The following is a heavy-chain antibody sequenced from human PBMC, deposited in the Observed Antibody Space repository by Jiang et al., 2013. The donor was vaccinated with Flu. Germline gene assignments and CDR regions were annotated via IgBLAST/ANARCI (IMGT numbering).Heavy chain of an antibody. J-gene: IGHJ6*02. CDR3: ARSKGYGELVDHYYYYGMDV. CDR1: GNTFKSYA. CDR2: ITSMFATT. V-gene: IGHV1-69*01. D-gene: IGHD3-10*01. Sequence: SGAEVKKPGSSVMVSCKASGNTFKSYAISWVRQAPGQGLEWMGGITSMFATTKYAQKFQGRVTITVDESTSTSHMELNSLRSDDTAVYYCARSKGYGELVDHYYYYGMDVWGQGTTVTVSS.